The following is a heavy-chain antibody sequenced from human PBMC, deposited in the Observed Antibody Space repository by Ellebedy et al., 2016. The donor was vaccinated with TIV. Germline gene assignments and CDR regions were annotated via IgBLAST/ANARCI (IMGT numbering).Heavy chain of an antibody. CDR1: GFTFDDYA. CDR2: INQDGSDK. CDR3: ARRNDFDI. Sequence: GESLKISCAASGFTFDDYAMHWVRQAPGKGLEWVANINQDGSDKRYVDSVKGRFTISRDNAKNSLYLQMNSLRAEDTAVYYCARRNDFDIWGQGTMVTVSS. V-gene: IGHV3-7*01. J-gene: IGHJ3*02.